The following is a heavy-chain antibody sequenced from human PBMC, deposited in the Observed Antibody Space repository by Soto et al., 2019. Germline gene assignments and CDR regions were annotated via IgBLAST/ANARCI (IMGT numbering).Heavy chain of an antibody. J-gene: IGHJ6*02. V-gene: IGHV3-33*01. CDR3: ARAVSPKTYYYYGMDV. Sequence: GGSLRLSCAASGFTFSSYGMHWVRQAPGKGLEWVAVIWYDGSNKYYADSVKGRFTISRDNSKNTLYLQMNSLRAEDTAVYYCARAVSPKTYYYYGMDVWGQGTTVTVSS. D-gene: IGHD4-17*01. CDR1: GFTFSSYG. CDR2: IWYDGSNK.